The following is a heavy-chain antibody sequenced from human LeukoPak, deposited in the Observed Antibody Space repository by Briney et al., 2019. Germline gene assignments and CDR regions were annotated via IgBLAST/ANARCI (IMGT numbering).Heavy chain of an antibody. CDR3: ARAGGSGSYGRFDP. CDR1: GFTFTAYW. D-gene: IGHD3-10*01. J-gene: IGHJ5*02. Sequence: GGSLRLSCAASGFTFTAYWMHWVRQAPGKGLVWVSRINSDGTTTNYADSVKGRFTISRDNAKNTVYLHMNSLRAEDTAVYYCARAGGSGSYGRFDPWGQGTLVSVSS. CDR2: INSDGTTT. V-gene: IGHV3-74*01.